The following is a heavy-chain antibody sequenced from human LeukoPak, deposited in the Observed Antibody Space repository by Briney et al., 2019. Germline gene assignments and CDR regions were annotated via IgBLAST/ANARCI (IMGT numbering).Heavy chain of an antibody. Sequence: AASVKVSCKASGYTFTSYGISWVRQAPGQGLEWMGWISAYNGNTNYAQKLQGRVTMTTDTSTSTAYMELRSLRSDDAAVYYCARDREDDYVPDYWGQGTLVTVSS. CDR3: ARDREDDYVPDY. V-gene: IGHV1-18*01. J-gene: IGHJ4*02. D-gene: IGHD3-16*01. CDR1: GYTFTSYG. CDR2: ISAYNGNT.